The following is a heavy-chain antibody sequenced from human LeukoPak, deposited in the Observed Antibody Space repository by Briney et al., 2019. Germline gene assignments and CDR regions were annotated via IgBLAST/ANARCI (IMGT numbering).Heavy chain of an antibody. D-gene: IGHD6-19*01. V-gene: IGHV3-21*01. J-gene: IGHJ6*03. Sequence: GGSLRLSCAASGFTFSFYAMYWVRQAPGKGLEWVSSISSSSSYIYYADSVKGRFTISRDNAKNSLYLQMNSLRAEDTAVYYCARDGAVAGTYHYYMDVWGKGTTVTVSS. CDR1: GFTFSFYA. CDR2: ISSSSSYI. CDR3: ARDGAVAGTYHYYMDV.